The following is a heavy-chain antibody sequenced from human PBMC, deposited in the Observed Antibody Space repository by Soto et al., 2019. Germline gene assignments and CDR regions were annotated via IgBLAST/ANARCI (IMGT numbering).Heavy chain of an antibody. Sequence: QVQLVESGGGMVQPGRSLRLSCVVSGFSFSRYVMHWVRQAPGKGLEWVADISYDGSNKDYADSVKGRLTISRDNSKNTVSQQMNSLRAEATAVYYCARDQTSGDSPFGMDVWGQGTTVTVSS. CDR2: ISYDGSNK. CDR3: ARDQTSGDSPFGMDV. J-gene: IGHJ6*02. D-gene: IGHD4-17*01. V-gene: IGHV3-30-3*01. CDR1: GFSFSRYV.